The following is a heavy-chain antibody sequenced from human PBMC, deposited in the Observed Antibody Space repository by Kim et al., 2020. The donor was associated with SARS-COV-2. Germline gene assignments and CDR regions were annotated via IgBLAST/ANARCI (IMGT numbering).Heavy chain of an antibody. CDR3: ARVLRGSYYIYYGMDV. CDR2: ISAYNGNT. J-gene: IGHJ6*02. V-gene: IGHV1-18*01. Sequence: ASVKVSCKASGYTFTSYGISWVRQAPGQGLEWMGWISAYNGNTNYAQKLQGRVTMTTDTSTSTAYMELRSLRSDDTAVYYCARVLRGSYYIYYGMDVWGQGTTVTVSS. D-gene: IGHD1-26*01. CDR1: GYTFTSYG.